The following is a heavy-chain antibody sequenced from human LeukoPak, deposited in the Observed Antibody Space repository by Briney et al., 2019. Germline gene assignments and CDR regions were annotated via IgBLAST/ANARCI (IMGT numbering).Heavy chain of an antibody. CDR1: GVSFNDYY. CDR2: INHSGYT. V-gene: IGHV4-34*01. CDR3: ARMGVSYYYDSSTYYPVAFDV. Sequence: SETLSLTCAVSGVSFNDYYWSWVRQTPGKGLEWIGEINHSGYTNDNPSLKSRVTLSVDTSKNQFSLKLNSVTAADTAVYYCARMGVSYYYDSSTYYPVAFDVWGQGTIVTVSS. J-gene: IGHJ3*01. D-gene: IGHD3-22*01.